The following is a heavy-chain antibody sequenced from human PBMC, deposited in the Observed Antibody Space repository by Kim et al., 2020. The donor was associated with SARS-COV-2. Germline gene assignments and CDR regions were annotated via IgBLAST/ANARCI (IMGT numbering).Heavy chain of an antibody. CDR2: IKQDGSEK. CDR1: GFTFSSYW. V-gene: IGHV3-7*01. D-gene: IGHD6-19*01. Sequence: GGSLRLSCAASGFTFSSYWMSWVRQAPGKGLEWVANIKQDGSEKYYVDSVKGRFTISRDNAKNSLYLQMNSLRAEDTAVYYCARDYAPPTVAGTFFLGPYWYFDLWGRGTLVTVSS. J-gene: IGHJ2*01. CDR3: ARDYAPPTVAGTFFLGPYWYFDL.